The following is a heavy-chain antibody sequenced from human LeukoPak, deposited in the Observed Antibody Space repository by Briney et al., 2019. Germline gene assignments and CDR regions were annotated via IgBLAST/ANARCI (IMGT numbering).Heavy chain of an antibody. V-gene: IGHV1-3*01. CDR1: GYTFTSYA. J-gene: IGHJ4*02. Sequence: ASVKVSCKASGYTFTSYAMHWVRQAPGQRLEWMGWINAGNGNTKYSQKFQGRDTITRDTSASTAYMELSSLRSEDTAVYYCARDLDDSSGYDFDYWGQGTLVTVSS. D-gene: IGHD3-22*01. CDR3: ARDLDDSSGYDFDY. CDR2: INAGNGNT.